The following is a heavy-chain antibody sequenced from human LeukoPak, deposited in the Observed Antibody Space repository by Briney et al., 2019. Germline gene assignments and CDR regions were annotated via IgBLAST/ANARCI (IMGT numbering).Heavy chain of an antibody. J-gene: IGHJ6*03. Sequence: PGGSLRLSCAASGFTFDDYGISWVRQAPGKGLEWVSGINWNGGSTGYADSVKGRFTISRDNAKNSLYLQMNSLRAEDTALYYCAREDWVPDCSGGSCYYMDAWGKGTTVTVSS. D-gene: IGHD2-15*01. CDR1: GFTFDDYG. CDR2: INWNGGST. CDR3: AREDWVPDCSGGSCYYMDA. V-gene: IGHV3-20*04.